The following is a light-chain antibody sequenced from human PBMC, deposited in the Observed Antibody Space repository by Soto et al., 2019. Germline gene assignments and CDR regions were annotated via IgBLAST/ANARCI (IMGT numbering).Light chain of an antibody. CDR3: QEYKCFST. CDR2: DAS. V-gene: IGKV1-5*01. J-gene: IGKJ1*01. CDR1: QNSSPW. Sequence: DIQMTQSPSTLPASVGDRVPITCPARQNSSPWAAWYQQQSGTAPQVLIYDASSLDVGAPSRISGSGSGTEFTPTIDVLQPEDFANYFYQEYKCFSTFGPGTKVDIK.